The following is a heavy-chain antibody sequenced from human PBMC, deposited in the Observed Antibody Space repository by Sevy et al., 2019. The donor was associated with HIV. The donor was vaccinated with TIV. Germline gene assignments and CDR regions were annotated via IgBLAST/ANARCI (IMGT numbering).Heavy chain of an antibody. D-gene: IGHD2-2*01. CDR3: ARDHLLSLAYSWFDT. CDR2: IFYTGTT. CDR1: GCSISSSNYY. V-gene: IGHV4-39*01. Sequence: SETRSLTCTVSGCSISSSNYYWGWIRQSPGKGREWIGSIFYTGTTHYNPSLKSRVTISVATSKNQFSLKLSSVTAADTAVYYCARDHLLSLAYSWFDTWGQGTLVTVSS. J-gene: IGHJ5*02.